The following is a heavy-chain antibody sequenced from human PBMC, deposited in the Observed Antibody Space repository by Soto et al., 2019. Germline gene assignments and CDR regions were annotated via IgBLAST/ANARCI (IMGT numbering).Heavy chain of an antibody. CDR3: APRVPGHY. V-gene: IGHV1-46*01. CDR1: GYTFTTYY. CDR2: ISPDGGRT. Sequence: QVQLVQSGAEVKKPGASVKVSCKASGYTFTTYYMHWVRQAPGQGLEWMGIISPDGGRTSYAQKFSGRVTMTRVTSTRTVCMELSSLRSEDTAVYSFAPRVPGHYWGEGTLVTVSS. J-gene: IGHJ4*02. D-gene: IGHD3-10*01.